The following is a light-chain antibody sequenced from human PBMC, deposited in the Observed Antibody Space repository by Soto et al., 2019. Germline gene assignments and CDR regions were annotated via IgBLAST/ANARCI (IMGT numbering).Light chain of an antibody. Sequence: QAVLTQPPSASGTPGQRVTISCSGSSSNIGSNTVTWYQQLPGKAPKLLIYSNDQRPSGGPDRYSGSKSGTSASLAVSGLQSEDEADYYCSAWDDSLNGPLFGGGTKLTVL. J-gene: IGLJ3*02. CDR1: SSNIGSNT. CDR2: SND. V-gene: IGLV1-44*01. CDR3: SAWDDSLNGPL.